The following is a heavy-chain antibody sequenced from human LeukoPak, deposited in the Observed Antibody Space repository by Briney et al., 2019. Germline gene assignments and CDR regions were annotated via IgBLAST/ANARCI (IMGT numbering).Heavy chain of an antibody. V-gene: IGHV3-48*01. CDR3: AREALIAVAGTFDY. Sequence: PGGSLSLSCAASGFTFSSYSMNWVRQAPGKGLEWVSYISSSSTIYYADSVKGRFTISRDNAKNSLYLQMNSLRAEDTAVYYCAREALIAVAGTFDYWGQGALVTVSS. D-gene: IGHD6-19*01. J-gene: IGHJ4*02. CDR1: GFTFSSYS. CDR2: ISSSSTI.